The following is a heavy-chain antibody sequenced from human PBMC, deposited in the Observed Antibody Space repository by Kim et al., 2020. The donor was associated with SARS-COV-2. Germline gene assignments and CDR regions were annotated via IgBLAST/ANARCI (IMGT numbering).Heavy chain of an antibody. CDR2: ISYDGSNK. CDR3: AKEEGYC. J-gene: IGHJ4*02. CDR1: GFTFSSYG. V-gene: IGHV3-30*18. Sequence: GGSLRLSCAASGFTFSSYGMHWVRQAPGKGLEWVAVISYDGSNKYYADSVKGRFTISRDNSKNTLYLQMNSLRAEDTAVYYCAKEEGYCWRQGTVVAAS.